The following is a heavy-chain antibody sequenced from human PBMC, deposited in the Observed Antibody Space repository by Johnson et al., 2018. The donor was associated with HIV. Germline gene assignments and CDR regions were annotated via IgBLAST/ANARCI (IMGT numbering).Heavy chain of an antibody. V-gene: IGHV3-9*01. CDR2: ISWNSGSI. CDR1: GFTFDDYA. CDR3: AKDLGWFSGFDI. D-gene: IGHD3-3*01. Sequence: VQLVESGGGLVQPGRSLRLSCAASGFTFDDYAMHCVRQAPGKGLEWVSGISWNSGSIGYADSVKGRFTISRDNSKNTLYLQMNSLRAEDTAVYYCAKDLGWFSGFDIWGPGTMVTVSS. J-gene: IGHJ3*02.